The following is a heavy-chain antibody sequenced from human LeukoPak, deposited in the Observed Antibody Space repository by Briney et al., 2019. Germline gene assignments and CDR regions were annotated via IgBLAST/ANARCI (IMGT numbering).Heavy chain of an antibody. J-gene: IGHJ5*02. CDR1: GGTFSSYA. Sequence: SVKVSCKASGGTFSSYAISWVRQAPGQGLEWMGGIIPISGTANYAQKFQGRVTITTDESTSTAYMELSSLRSEDTAVYYCARDGCSGGSCYSFNRWFDPWGQGTLVTVSS. CDR3: ARDGCSGGSCYSFNRWFDP. CDR2: IIPISGTA. V-gene: IGHV1-69*05. D-gene: IGHD2-15*01.